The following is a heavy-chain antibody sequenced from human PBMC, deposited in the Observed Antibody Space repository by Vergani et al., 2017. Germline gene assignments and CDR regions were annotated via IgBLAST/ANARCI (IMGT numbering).Heavy chain of an antibody. CDR1: GFSFSSYS. Sequence: EVQLVESGGGLVKPGGSLRLSCAASGFSFSSYSMNWVRQAPGKGLEWVASISGSSSYVFYRDSVEGRFTITRDNAKKSVYLQMNSLRAEDTAMYFCARGLWDCTHIRCSTPSYWGQETQVTVSS. V-gene: IGHV3-21*02. CDR3: ARGLWDCTHIRCSTPSY. J-gene: IGHJ4*02. CDR2: ISGSSSYV. D-gene: IGHD2-8*01.